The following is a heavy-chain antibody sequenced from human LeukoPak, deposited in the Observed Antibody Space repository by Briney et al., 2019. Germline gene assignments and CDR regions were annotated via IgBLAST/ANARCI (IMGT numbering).Heavy chain of an antibody. CDR2: IYYSGST. J-gene: IGHJ4*02. V-gene: IGHV4-39*01. CDR3: ASRIVGATTFDY. Sequence: SETLSLTCTVSGGSISSYYWGWIRQPPGKGLEWIGSIYYSGSTYYNPSLKSRVTISVDTSKNQFSLKLSSVTAADTAVYYCASRIVGATTFDYWGQGTLVTVSS. D-gene: IGHD1-26*01. CDR1: GGSISSYY.